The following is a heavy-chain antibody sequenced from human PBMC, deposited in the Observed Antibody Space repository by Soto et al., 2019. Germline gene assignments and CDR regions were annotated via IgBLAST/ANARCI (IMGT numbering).Heavy chain of an antibody. Sequence: DVQLWESGGGLVQPGGSLRLSCAASGFSFGSYALSWVRQAPGKGLEWVSTISGSDGKTFYADSVKGRFSISRDTSQNTLYLQMNSLRAADTAIYYCARWSYLDYWGQGTRVTVSS. CDR3: ARWSYLDY. J-gene: IGHJ4*02. CDR2: ISGSDGKT. V-gene: IGHV3-23*01. CDR1: GFSFGSYA. D-gene: IGHD3-3*01.